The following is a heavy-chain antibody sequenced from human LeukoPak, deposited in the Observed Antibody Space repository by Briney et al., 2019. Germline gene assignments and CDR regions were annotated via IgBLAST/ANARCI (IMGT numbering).Heavy chain of an antibody. CDR2: INPDSGGT. D-gene: IGHD1-26*01. Sequence: ASVKVSCKASGYTFTGYHMHWVRQAPGQGLEWMGWINPDSGGTDYAQKFQGRVTMTRNTSISTAYMELSSLRSEDTAVYYCARGSHSGSYYLDYWGQGTLVTVSS. CDR3: ARGSHSGSYYLDY. V-gene: IGHV1-2*02. CDR1: GYTFTGYH. J-gene: IGHJ4*02.